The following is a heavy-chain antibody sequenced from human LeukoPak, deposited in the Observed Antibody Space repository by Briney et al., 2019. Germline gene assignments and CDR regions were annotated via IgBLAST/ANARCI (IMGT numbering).Heavy chain of an antibody. Sequence: SQTLSLTCVVSGDSVSSKNGAWNWIRQSPSRGLEWLGRTYDRSNTYNDYAESMEGRMTISQDTSKHQYSLHLNSVTPDDTAVYYCARDFGTTGWHTFDYWGQGTLVTVSS. V-gene: IGHV6-1*01. CDR3: ARDFGTTGWHTFDY. CDR1: GDSVSSKNGA. CDR2: TYDRSNTYN. J-gene: IGHJ4*02. D-gene: IGHD6-19*01.